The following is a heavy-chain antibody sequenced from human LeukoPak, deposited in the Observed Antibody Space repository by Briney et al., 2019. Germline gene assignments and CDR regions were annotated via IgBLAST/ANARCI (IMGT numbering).Heavy chain of an antibody. V-gene: IGHV1-46*01. CDR1: GYTFTSYY. D-gene: IGHD3-22*01. CDR3: ARAPYYYDSSGYPEN. Sequence: ASVKVSCKASGYTFTSYYMHWVRQAPGQGLEWMGIINPSGGSTSYAQKFQGRVTMTTDTSTSTAYMELRSLRSDDTAVYYCARAPYYYDSSGYPENWGQGTLVTVSS. J-gene: IGHJ4*02. CDR2: INPSGGST.